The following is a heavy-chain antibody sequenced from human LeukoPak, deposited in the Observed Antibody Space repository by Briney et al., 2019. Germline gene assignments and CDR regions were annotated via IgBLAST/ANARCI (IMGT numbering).Heavy chain of an antibody. Sequence: PGGSLRLSCVASGFTFSNFSMNWVRQAPAKGLEWVSTISGSGASTYYADSLMGRIVVSRDNSKNTLYLQMNSLRADDTAVYYCAKREYRSGWVLEDWGQGTLVTVSS. V-gene: IGHV3-23*01. CDR1: GFTFSNFS. CDR2: ISGSGAST. CDR3: AKREYRSGWVLED. D-gene: IGHD6-19*01. J-gene: IGHJ4*02.